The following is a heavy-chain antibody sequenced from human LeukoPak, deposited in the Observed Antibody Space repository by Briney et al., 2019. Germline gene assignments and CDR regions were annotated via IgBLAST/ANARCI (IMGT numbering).Heavy chain of an antibody. Sequence: GGSLRLSCAASGFTVSTDHMSWCRQAPGERLVWVAVSYSDGGRSYAEPAKGRFTISRDNSQNTLYLQMNSLRAEDTAVYYCARVGELSFDYWGQGTLVTVSS. CDR1: GFTVSTDH. CDR3: ARVGELSFDY. V-gene: IGHV3-53*01. D-gene: IGHD3-16*02. CDR2: SYSDGGR. J-gene: IGHJ4*02.